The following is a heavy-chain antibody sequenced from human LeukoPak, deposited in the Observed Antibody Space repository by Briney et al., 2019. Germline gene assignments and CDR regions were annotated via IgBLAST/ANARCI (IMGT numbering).Heavy chain of an antibody. Sequence: GGSLRLSCAASGFTFSSYAMHWVRQAPGKGLEWVAVISYDGSNKYYADSVKGRFTISRDNSKNTLYLQMNSLRAEDTAVYYCAREAEGNDDFDYWGQGTLVTVSS. CDR3: AREAEGNDDFDY. D-gene: IGHD1-1*01. V-gene: IGHV3-30*04. CDR1: GFTFSSYA. CDR2: ISYDGSNK. J-gene: IGHJ4*02.